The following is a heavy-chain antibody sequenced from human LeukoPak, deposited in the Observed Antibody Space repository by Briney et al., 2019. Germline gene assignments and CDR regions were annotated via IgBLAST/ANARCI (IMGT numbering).Heavy chain of an antibody. Sequence: PGGSLRLSCAASGLTVSSTYMSWVRQAPGKGLEWVSVIYSGGSTYYADSVKGRFTISRDNSKNTLYLQMNSLRAEGTAVYYCARDLLEWYFDYWGQGTLVTVSS. CDR1: GLTVSSTY. V-gene: IGHV3-66*01. CDR3: ARDLLEWYFDY. D-gene: IGHD3-3*01. J-gene: IGHJ4*02. CDR2: IYSGGST.